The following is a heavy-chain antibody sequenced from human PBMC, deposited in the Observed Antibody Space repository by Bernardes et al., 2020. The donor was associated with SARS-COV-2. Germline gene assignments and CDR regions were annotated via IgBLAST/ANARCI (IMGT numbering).Heavy chain of an antibody. V-gene: IGHV3-48*04. CDR3: ARAWMGRGTADY. CDR2: ISRTSRSTI. CDR1: GFTFSSYS. Sequence: GGSLRLSCAASGFTFSSYSMNWVRQAPGKGLEWVAYISRTSRSTIYYADSLKGRFTISRDDAKNSLYLQMNSLRAEDTAVYYCARAWMGRGTADYWGQGTLVTVSS. D-gene: IGHD3-10*01. J-gene: IGHJ4*02.